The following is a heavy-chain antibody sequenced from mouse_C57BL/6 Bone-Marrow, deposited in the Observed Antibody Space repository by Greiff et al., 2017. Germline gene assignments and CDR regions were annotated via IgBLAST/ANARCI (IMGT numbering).Heavy chain of an antibody. CDR2: IDPEIGDT. D-gene: IGHD2-3*01. V-gene: IGHV14-4*01. Sequence: EVQLQQSGAELVRPGASVKLSCTASGFNIKDDYIHWVKQRPEQGLEWIGWIDPEIGDTEYASKFQGKATITSETSSNTAYLQLSSLTSEDTAVSYCASFDGDSFDFWGQGTPLTVAS. CDR3: ASFDGDSFDF. J-gene: IGHJ2*01. CDR1: GFNIKDDY.